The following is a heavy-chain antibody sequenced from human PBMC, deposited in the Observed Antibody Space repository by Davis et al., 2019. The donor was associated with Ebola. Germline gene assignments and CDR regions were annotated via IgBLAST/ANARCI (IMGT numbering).Heavy chain of an antibody. Sequence: SVKVSCKASGGTFSSYAINWVRQAPGQGLEWMGWISTYNGNTNYAQKLQGRVTITADKSTSTAYMELSSLRSEDTAVYYCARVGSYDILTGYVWWFDPWGQGTLVTVSS. V-gene: IGHV1-69*10. CDR2: ISTYNGNT. CDR1: GGTFSSYA. CDR3: ARVGSYDILTGYVWWFDP. D-gene: IGHD3-9*01. J-gene: IGHJ5*02.